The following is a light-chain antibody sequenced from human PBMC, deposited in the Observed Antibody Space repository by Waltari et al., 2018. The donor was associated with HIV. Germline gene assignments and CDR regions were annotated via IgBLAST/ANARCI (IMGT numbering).Light chain of an antibody. Sequence: DIVMTQSPDSLTVSLGERATINCKSGQTLLNRANNKNYLAWYHKKPGQPPKLLFYWASTRESGVPDRFSGSGSGTDFTLTIRSLQAEDVAVYYCQQYDTTPWTFGQGTKVEIK. CDR1: QTLLNRANNKNY. J-gene: IGKJ1*01. V-gene: IGKV4-1*01. CDR3: QQYDTTPWT. CDR2: WAS.